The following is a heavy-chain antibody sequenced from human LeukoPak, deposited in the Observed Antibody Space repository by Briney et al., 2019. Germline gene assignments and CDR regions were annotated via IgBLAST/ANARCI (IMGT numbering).Heavy chain of an antibody. J-gene: IGHJ6*02. V-gene: IGHV3-23*01. CDR3: AKDLVYCSSTSCHYYYYGMDV. CDR1: GFTFSSYA. CDR2: ISGSGGST. D-gene: IGHD2-2*01. Sequence: GGSLRLSCAASGFTFSSYAMSWVRQAPGKGLEWVSAISGSGGSTYYADSVKGRFTISRDNSKNTLYLQMNSLRAEDTAVYYCAKDLVYCSSTSCHYYYYGMDVWGRGTTVTVSS.